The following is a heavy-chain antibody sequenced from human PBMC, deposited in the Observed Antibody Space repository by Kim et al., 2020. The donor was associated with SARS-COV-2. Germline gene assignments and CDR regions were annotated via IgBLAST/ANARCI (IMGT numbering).Heavy chain of an antibody. V-gene: IGHV3-33*06. D-gene: IGHD3-3*01. CDR3: AKPDYDFWSGLGVDY. J-gene: IGHJ4*02. Sequence: DSVKGRFTSSRDNSKNTLYLQMNSLRAEDTAVYYCAKPDYDFWSGLGVDYWGQGTLVTVSS.